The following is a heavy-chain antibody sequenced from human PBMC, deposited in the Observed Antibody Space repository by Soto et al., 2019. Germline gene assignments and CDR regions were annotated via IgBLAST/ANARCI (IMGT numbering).Heavy chain of an antibody. V-gene: IGHV1-3*01. D-gene: IGHD2-2*01. CDR3: ATGLGYCSSTSCSRPAP. CDR1: GYTFTSYA. J-gene: IGHJ5*02. CDR2: INAGNGNT. Sequence: ASVKVSCKASGYTFTSYAMHWVRQAPGQRLEWMGWINAGNGNTKYSQKFQGRVTMTRDTSADTAYMELSSLRSEDTAVYYCATGLGYCSSTSCSRPAPWGQGTLVTVSS.